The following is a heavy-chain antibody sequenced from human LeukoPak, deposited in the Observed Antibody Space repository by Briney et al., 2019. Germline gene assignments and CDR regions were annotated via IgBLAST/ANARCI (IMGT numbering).Heavy chain of an antibody. Sequence: GGSLRLSCAASGFTFSSYWMHWVRQAPGKGLVWVSRINTDGSSTSYADSVKGRFTISRDNAKNTLYLQMNSLRAEDTAVYYCATLGTGYSSSWGGYFDYWGQGTLVTVSS. CDR2: INTDGSST. CDR1: GFTFSSYW. V-gene: IGHV3-74*01. CDR3: ATLGTGYSSSWGGYFDY. D-gene: IGHD6-13*01. J-gene: IGHJ4*02.